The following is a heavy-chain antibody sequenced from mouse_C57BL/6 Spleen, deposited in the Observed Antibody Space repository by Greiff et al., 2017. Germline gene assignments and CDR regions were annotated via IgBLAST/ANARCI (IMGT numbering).Heavy chain of an antibody. J-gene: IGHJ2*01. V-gene: IGHV1-64*01. CDR1: GYTFTSYW. Sequence: VQLQQPGAELVKPGASVKLSCKASGYTFTSYWMHWVKQRPGQGLEWIGMIHPNSGSTNYNEKFKSKATLTVDKSSSTAYMQLSSLTSEDSAVYYCASHLYYYGSSCLDYWGQGTTLTVSS. CDR3: ASHLYYYGSSCLDY. CDR2: IHPNSGST. D-gene: IGHD1-1*01.